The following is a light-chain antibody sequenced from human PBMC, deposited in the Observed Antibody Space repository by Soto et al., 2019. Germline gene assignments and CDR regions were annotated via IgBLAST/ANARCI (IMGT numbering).Light chain of an antibody. CDR3: QQYYTYPLT. CDR1: QAIRSY. J-gene: IGKJ1*01. CDR2: AAS. V-gene: IGKV1-8*01. Sequence: AILMTQSPSSFSASTGDRFTITCRASQAIRSYLAWYQQKPGKPPKLLIYAASTLHSGVPSRFSGRRSGTQFTLTISCLQPEDFATYYCQQYYTYPLTFGEGTTGDIK.